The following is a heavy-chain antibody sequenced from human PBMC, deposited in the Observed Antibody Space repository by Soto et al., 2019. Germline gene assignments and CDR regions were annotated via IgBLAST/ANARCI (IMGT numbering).Heavy chain of an antibody. CDR3: AAPPLIITGTDYYDGMDV. J-gene: IGHJ6*02. CDR2: ISGSGGST. V-gene: IGHV3-23*01. D-gene: IGHD1-20*01. CDR1: GFTFSSYA. Sequence: EVHLLESGGGLVQPGGSLRLSCAASGFTFSSYAMSWVRQAPGKGLEWVSAISGSGGSTYYADSVKGRFTISRDNSKNTLYLQMNRLRAEDTALYYCAAPPLIITGTDYYDGMDVWGQGTTVTVSS.